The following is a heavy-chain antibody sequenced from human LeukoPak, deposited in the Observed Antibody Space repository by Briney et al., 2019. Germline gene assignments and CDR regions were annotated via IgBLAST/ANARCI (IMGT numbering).Heavy chain of an antibody. CDR1: GGTFSSYA. J-gene: IGHJ4*02. Sequence: ASVKVSCKASGGTFSSYAISWVRQAPGKGLEWMGGIIPIFGTANYAQKFQGRVTITADESTSTAYMELSSLRSEDTAVYYCARDLTMVRGVFDYWGQGTLVTVSS. V-gene: IGHV1-69*01. CDR3: ARDLTMVRGVFDY. CDR2: IIPIFGTA. D-gene: IGHD3-10*01.